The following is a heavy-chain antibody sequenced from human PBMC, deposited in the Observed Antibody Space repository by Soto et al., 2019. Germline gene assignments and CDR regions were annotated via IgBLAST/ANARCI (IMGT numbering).Heavy chain of an antibody. CDR2: IRSKTNSYAT. Sequence: LRLSFAASGXTFGGSAMHWVRQASGKGLEWVGHIRSKTNSYATAYAESVKGRFTISRDDSMNTAYLQMNSLKTEDTAVYFCTRQTDAVQWLVVPTDYNFDYWGQGTLVTVSS. D-gene: IGHD6-19*01. CDR3: TRQTDAVQWLVVPTDYNFDY. V-gene: IGHV3-73*01. J-gene: IGHJ4*02. CDR1: GXTFGGSA.